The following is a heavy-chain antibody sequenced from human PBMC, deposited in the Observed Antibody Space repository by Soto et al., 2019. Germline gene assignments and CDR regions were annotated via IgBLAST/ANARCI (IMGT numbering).Heavy chain of an antibody. J-gene: IGHJ4*02. Sequence: PSETLSLTCTVSGGSISSGGYYWSWIRQHPGKGLEWIGYIYYSGSTYYNPSLKSRVTISVDTSKNQFSLKLSSVTAADTAVYYCARSYYYDSSGLDYWGQGTLVTVSS. D-gene: IGHD3-22*01. CDR1: GGSISSGGYY. CDR3: ARSYYYDSSGLDY. CDR2: IYYSGST. V-gene: IGHV4-31*03.